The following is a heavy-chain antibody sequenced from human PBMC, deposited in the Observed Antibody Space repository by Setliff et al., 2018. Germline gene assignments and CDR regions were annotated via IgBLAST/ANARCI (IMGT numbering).Heavy chain of an antibody. J-gene: IGHJ4*02. D-gene: IGHD2-15*01. V-gene: IGHV4-31*11. CDR2: IYYSGST. CDR1: GGSFSGYY. Sequence: SETLSLTCAIYGGSFSGYYWSWIRQHPGKGLEWIGYIYYSGSTSYYNPSLKSRVTISVDTSKNQFSLKLSSVTAADTAVYYCARASVVHAIAVGYWGQGTLVTVSS. CDR3: ARASVVHAIAVGY.